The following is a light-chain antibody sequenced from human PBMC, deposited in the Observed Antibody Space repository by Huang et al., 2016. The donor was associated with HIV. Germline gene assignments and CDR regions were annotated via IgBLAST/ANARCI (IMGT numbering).Light chain of an antibody. CDR1: QSLLHTDGKTY. Sequence: DIVLTQSPLSLSVTPGQPASISCKSSQSLLHTDGKTYLYWYLQKAGQSPQLLIDEVSNRFSGVPDRCSGGGSGTNFTLSSSRVEAEDVGVYYCMQSMQPATFGQGTKVEIK. J-gene: IGKJ1*01. V-gene: IGKV2D-29*02. CDR2: EVS. CDR3: MQSMQPAT.